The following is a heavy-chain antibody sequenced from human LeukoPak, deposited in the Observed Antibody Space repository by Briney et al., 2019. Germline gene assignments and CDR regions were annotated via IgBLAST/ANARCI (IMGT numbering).Heavy chain of an antibody. CDR3: AKLWIQLWLHGAFDI. V-gene: IGHV3-23*01. CDR1: GFTFSSYA. Sequence: GGSLRLSCAASGFTFSSYAMSWVRQAPGKGLEWVSATRGSGGSTYYADSVKGRFTISRDNSKNTLYLQMNSLRAEDTAVYYCAKLWIQLWLHGAFDIWGQGTMVTVSS. D-gene: IGHD5-18*01. CDR2: TRGSGGST. J-gene: IGHJ3*02.